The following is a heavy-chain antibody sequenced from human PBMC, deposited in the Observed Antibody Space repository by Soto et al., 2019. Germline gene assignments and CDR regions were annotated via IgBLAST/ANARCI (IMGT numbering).Heavy chain of an antibody. D-gene: IGHD2-15*01. V-gene: IGHV3-30*03. CDR2: ISYDGSNK. J-gene: IGHJ3*02. CDR1: GFTFSSYG. CDR3: AGGIFHVVVVAAESPGAFDI. Sequence: GGSLRLSCAASGFTFSSYGMHWVRQAPGKGLEWVAVISYDGSNKYYADSVKGRFTISRDNSKNTLYLQMNSLRAEDTAVYYCAGGIFHVVVVAAESPGAFDIWGQGTMVTVSS.